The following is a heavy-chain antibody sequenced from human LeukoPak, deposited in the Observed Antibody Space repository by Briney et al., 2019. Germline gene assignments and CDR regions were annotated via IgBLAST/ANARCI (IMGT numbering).Heavy chain of an antibody. CDR2: IRSSSGPV. V-gene: IGHV3-48*01. D-gene: IGHD3-22*01. J-gene: IGHJ4*02. CDR1: GFTFSTYT. CDR3: ARDPAMQTWLSAYYFDY. Sequence: GGSLRLSCAASGFTFSTYTMNWVRQAPGKGPEWVSYIRSSSGPVYYADSVKGRFTISRDNSKNTLYLQMNSLRAEDTAVYYCARDPAMQTWLSAYYFDYWGQGTQVTVSS.